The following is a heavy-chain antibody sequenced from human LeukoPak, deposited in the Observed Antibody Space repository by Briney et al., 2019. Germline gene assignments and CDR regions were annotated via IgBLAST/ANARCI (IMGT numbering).Heavy chain of an antibody. CDR3: ARARLEYCGGDCYTLPPDY. CDR1: GGTFSSYA. Sequence: SVKVSCKASGGTFSSYAISWARQAPGQGLEWMGGIIPIFGTANYAQKFQGRVTITADESTSTAYMELSSLRSEDTAVYYCARARLEYCGGDCYTLPPDYWGQGTLVTVSS. D-gene: IGHD2-21*02. J-gene: IGHJ4*02. V-gene: IGHV1-69*13. CDR2: IIPIFGTA.